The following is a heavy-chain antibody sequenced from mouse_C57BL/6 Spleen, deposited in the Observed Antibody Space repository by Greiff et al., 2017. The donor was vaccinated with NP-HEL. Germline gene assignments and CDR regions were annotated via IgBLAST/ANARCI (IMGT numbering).Heavy chain of an antibody. Sequence: EVQLQQSGAELVRPGASVKLSCTASGFNIKDDYMHWVKQRPEQGLEWIGWIDPENGDTEYASKFQGKATITADTSSNTAYLQLSSLTSEDTAVYYCTRGITTVVATGDYWGQGTTLTVSS. D-gene: IGHD1-1*01. CDR1: GFNIKDDY. V-gene: IGHV14-4*01. CDR2: IDPENGDT. CDR3: TRGITTVVATGDY. J-gene: IGHJ2*01.